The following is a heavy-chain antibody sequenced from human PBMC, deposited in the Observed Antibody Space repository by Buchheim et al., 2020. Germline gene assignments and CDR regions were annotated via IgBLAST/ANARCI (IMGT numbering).Heavy chain of an antibody. J-gene: IGHJ6*02. V-gene: IGHV3-66*02. CDR2: IYSGGST. Sequence: EVQLVESGGGLVQPGGSLRLSCAASGFTVSSNYMSWVRQAPGKGLEWVSVIYSGGSTYYADSVKGRFTISRDNSKNTLYLQMNSLRAEDTAVYYCARDMSGWSGYFGYYYYGMDVWGQGTT. CDR1: GFTVSSNY. D-gene: IGHD3-3*01. CDR3: ARDMSGWSGYFGYYYYGMDV.